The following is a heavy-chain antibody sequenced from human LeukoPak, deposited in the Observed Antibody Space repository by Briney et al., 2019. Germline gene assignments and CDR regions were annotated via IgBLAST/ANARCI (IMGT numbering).Heavy chain of an antibody. Sequence: PSETLSLTCAVSGGSISSGGYSWSWIRQPPGKGLEWIGYIYHSGSTYYNPSLKSRVTISVDTSKNQFSLKLSSVTAADTAVYYCAREVFSEQQLVRRGVYYYYGMDDWGQGTTVTVSS. CDR3: AREVFSEQQLVRRGVYYYYGMDD. D-gene: IGHD6-13*01. V-gene: IGHV4-30-2*01. CDR2: IYHSGST. CDR1: GGSISSGGYS. J-gene: IGHJ6*02.